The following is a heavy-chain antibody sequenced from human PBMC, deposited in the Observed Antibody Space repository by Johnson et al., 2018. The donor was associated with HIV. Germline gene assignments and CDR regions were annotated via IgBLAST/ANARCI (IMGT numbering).Heavy chain of an antibody. CDR1: GFTFSSYA. CDR2: ISYDGVNK. V-gene: IGHV3-30*04. CDR3: ARDRKSGSYGVDAFDI. D-gene: IGHD1-26*01. Sequence: QVQLVESGGGVVQPGRSLRLSCAASGFTFSSYAMHWVRQAPGKGLEWVEVISYDGVNKYYADSVKGRFTVSRDNSKNTLYLQMTSLRTEDTAVYYCARDRKSGSYGVDAFDIWGQGTMVTVSS. J-gene: IGHJ3*02.